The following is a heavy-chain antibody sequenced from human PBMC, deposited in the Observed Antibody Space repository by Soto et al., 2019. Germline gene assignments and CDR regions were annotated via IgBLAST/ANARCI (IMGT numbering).Heavy chain of an antibody. J-gene: IGHJ6*02. CDR3: ARGLGYYDSSGPNGQYYYYGMDV. CDR1: GGTFSSYA. Sequence: ASVKVSCKASGGTFSSYAISWVRQAPGQGLEWMGGIIPIFGTANYAQKFQGRVTITADESTSTAYMELSSLRSEDTAVYYCARGLGYYDSSGPNGQYYYYGMDVWGQGTTVTVSS. D-gene: IGHD3-22*01. V-gene: IGHV1-69*13. CDR2: IIPIFGTA.